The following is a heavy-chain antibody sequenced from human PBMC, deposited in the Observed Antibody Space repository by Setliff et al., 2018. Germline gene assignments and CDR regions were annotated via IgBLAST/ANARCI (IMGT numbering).Heavy chain of an antibody. CDR3: ARDRVVVLAGRRGFYFDY. CDR2: VYYSGDT. J-gene: IGHJ4*02. CDR1: GGSIRSSVSGSITSTSYY. V-gene: IGHV4-39*07. D-gene: IGHD2-15*01. Sequence: ASETLSLTCTVSGGSIRSSVSGSITSTSYYWDWIRQPPGKGLEWIGRVYYSGDTYYIPSLLSRVTISVDTSKNQFSLKLSSVTAADTAVYYCARDRVVVLAGRRGFYFDYWGQGTLVTVSS.